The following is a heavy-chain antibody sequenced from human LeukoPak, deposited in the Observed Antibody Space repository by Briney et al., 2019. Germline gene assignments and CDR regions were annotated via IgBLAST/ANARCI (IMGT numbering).Heavy chain of an antibody. Sequence: SVKVSCKASGGTFSSYAISWVRQAPGQGLEWMGRIIPIFGIANYAQKFQGRVTITADKSTSTAYMELSSLRSEDTAVYYCARNARGYSYGDWYFDLWGRGTPVTVSS. D-gene: IGHD5-18*01. CDR3: ARNARGYSYGDWYFDL. J-gene: IGHJ2*01. CDR1: GGTFSSYA. V-gene: IGHV1-69*04. CDR2: IIPIFGIA.